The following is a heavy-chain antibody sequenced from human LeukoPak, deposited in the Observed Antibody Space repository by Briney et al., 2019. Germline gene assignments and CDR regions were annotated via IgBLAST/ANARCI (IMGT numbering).Heavy chain of an antibody. CDR1: GYTFTVYY. V-gene: IGHV1-2*02. CDR2: INPNSDGT. CDR3: ARVESRSGYSYGRSAEYFQH. J-gene: IGHJ1*01. D-gene: IGHD5-18*01. Sequence: ASVKVSCTASGYTFTVYYMCWVRDGPGQGLGWRGWINPNSDGTNYAQKFQGRVTMTRDTSIGTAYMELSRPRSDDTAVHYCARVESRSGYSYGRSAEYFQHWGQGTLVTASS.